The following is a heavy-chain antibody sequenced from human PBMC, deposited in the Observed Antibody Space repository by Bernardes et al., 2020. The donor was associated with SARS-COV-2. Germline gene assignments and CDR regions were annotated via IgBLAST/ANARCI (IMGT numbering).Heavy chain of an antibody. D-gene: IGHD3-3*01. V-gene: IGHV3-21*01. CDR3: ARGTIFGVDSYGMDV. Sequence: GGSLRLSCTASGFTFSSYSMNWVRKAPGKGLEWVSSISSSSSYIYYADSVKGRFTISRDNAKNSLYLQMNSLRAEDTAVYYCARGTIFGVDSYGMDVWGQGTTVTVSS. CDR1: GFTFSSYS. CDR2: ISSSSSYI. J-gene: IGHJ6*02.